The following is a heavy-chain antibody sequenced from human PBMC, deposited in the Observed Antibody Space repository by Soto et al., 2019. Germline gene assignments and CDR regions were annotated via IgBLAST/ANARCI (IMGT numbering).Heavy chain of an antibody. J-gene: IGHJ6*02. D-gene: IGHD6-6*01. V-gene: IGHV1-24*01. CDR1: GYTLTELS. CDR3: ATKRRGSSGYYYGMDV. Sequence: ASVKVSCKVSGYTLTELSMHWVRQAPGKGLEWMGGFDPEDGETIYAQKFQGRVTMTEDTSTDTAYMELSSLRSEDTAVYYCATKRRGSSGYYYGMDVWGQGTTVTVSS. CDR2: FDPEDGET.